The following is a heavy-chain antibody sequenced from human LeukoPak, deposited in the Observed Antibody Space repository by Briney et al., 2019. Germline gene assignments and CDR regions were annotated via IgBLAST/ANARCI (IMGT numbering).Heavy chain of an antibody. CDR1: GFTFSSYA. Sequence: PGRSLRLSCAASGFTFSSYAMHWVRQAPGKGLEWVAVISYDGSNKYYADSVKGRFTISRDNSKNTLYLQMNSLRAEDTAVYYCARETTVTRDFQHWGQGTLVTVSS. V-gene: IGHV3-30-3*01. D-gene: IGHD4-17*01. J-gene: IGHJ1*01. CDR2: ISYDGSNK. CDR3: ARETTVTRDFQH.